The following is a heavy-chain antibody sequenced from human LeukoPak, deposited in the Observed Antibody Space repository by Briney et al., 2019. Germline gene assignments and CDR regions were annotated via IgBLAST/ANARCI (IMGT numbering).Heavy chain of an antibody. CDR2: ISGDGGST. D-gene: IGHD3-10*01. Sequence: GGSLRISCAASGFTFSSYAMNWVRQAPGKGLEWVSAISGDGGSTYYIDSVKGRFTISRDNSKNTVYLEMSSLRAEDTAVYYCAKRSRRLTIVRGVPREDVWGQGTTVTVSS. V-gene: IGHV3-23*01. CDR1: GFTFSSYA. CDR3: AKRSRRLTIVRGVPREDV. J-gene: IGHJ6*02.